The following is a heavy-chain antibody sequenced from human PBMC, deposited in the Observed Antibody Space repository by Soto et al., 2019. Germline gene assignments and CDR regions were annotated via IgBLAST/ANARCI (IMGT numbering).Heavy chain of an antibody. CDR2: INGGGTT. V-gene: IGHV3-23*01. D-gene: IGHD2-15*01. Sequence: EVQLLESGGALVQPGGSLRLSCAVSGFTFSTYVMYWVRQAPGKGLERVSSINGGGTTYYSDFVRGRFTISRDISKNTLYLQMNSLRADDTAVYYCAKDRRGVYCSGGTCYSADYWGQGTLVTVSS. CDR3: AKDRRGVYCSGGTCYSADY. CDR1: GFTFSTYV. J-gene: IGHJ4*02.